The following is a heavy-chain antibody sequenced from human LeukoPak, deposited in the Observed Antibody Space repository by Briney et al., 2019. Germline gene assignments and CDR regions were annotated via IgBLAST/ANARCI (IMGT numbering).Heavy chain of an antibody. CDR3: ARDNHPYYDILTGYSWNTHDAFDI. V-gene: IGHV1-2*02. D-gene: IGHD3-9*01. CDR2: INPNSGGT. J-gene: IGHJ3*02. CDR1: GYTFTGYY. Sequence: GTSVKVSCKASGYTFTGYYMHWVRQAPGQGLEWMGWINPNSGGTNYAQKFQGRVTMTRDTSISTAYMELSRLRSDDTAVYYCARDNHPYYDILTGYSWNTHDAFDIWGQGTMVTVSS.